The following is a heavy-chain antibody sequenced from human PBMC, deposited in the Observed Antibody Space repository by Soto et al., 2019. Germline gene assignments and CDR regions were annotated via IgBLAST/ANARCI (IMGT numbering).Heavy chain of an antibody. J-gene: IGHJ6*02. D-gene: IGHD3-10*01. Sequence: QVQLQESGPGLVKPSETLSLTCTVSGGSITNYYCSWFRQPPGKGLEWIGNINYDGYSAYNLSLNRRVTLSMDASKTQFSLMLESVTATDTAVYYCARHGFGPLHGLVDVWGPGTTVIVSS. V-gene: IGHV4-59*08. CDR1: GGSITNYY. CDR2: INYDGYS. CDR3: ARHGFGPLHGLVDV.